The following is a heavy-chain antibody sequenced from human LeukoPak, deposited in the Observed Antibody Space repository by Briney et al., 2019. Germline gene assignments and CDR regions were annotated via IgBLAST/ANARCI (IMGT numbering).Heavy chain of an antibody. Sequence: GASVTVSCKASGYTFTSYGISWVRQAPGQGLEWMGWISAYNGNTNYAQKLQGRVTMTTDTSTSTAYMELRSLRSDDTAVYYCARVELVEGMWYFDYWGQGTLVTVSS. CDR2: ISAYNGNT. V-gene: IGHV1-18*01. CDR1: GYTFTSYG. CDR3: ARVELVEGMWYFDY. J-gene: IGHJ4*02. D-gene: IGHD1-26*01.